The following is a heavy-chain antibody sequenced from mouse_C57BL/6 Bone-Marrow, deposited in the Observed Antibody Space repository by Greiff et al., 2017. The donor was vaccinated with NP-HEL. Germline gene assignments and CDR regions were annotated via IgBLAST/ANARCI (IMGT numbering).Heavy chain of an antibody. J-gene: IGHJ2*01. V-gene: IGHV1-26*01. CDR1: GYTFTDYY. CDR3: ARWDGYYYFDY. CDR2: INPNNGGT. Sequence: VQLQQSGPELVQPGASVKISCKASGYTFTDYYMNWVKQSHGKSLEWIGDINPNNGGTSYNQKFKGKATLTVDKSSRTAYMELRSLTSEDSAGYDCARWDGYYYFDYWGQGTTLTVSS. D-gene: IGHD2-3*01.